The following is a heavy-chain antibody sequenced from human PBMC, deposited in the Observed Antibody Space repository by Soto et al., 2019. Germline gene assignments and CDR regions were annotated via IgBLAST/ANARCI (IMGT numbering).Heavy chain of an antibody. D-gene: IGHD1-26*01. Sequence: EVQLVESGGGLVQPGGSLRLACVASGFTFRNYWMNWVRQAPGKGLEWVVNIGQDGSEKYYVDSVMGRFTVSRDNAKNSLYLQMDSLRAEDTAVYYCARGTPTPGIDYWGQGTLVTVSS. V-gene: IGHV3-7*03. CDR1: GFTFRNYW. J-gene: IGHJ4*02. CDR3: ARGTPTPGIDY. CDR2: IGQDGSEK.